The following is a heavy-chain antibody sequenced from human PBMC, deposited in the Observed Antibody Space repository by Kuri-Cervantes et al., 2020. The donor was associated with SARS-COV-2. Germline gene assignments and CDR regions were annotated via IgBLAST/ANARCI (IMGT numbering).Heavy chain of an antibody. D-gene: IGHD6-19*01. Sequence: GESLKISCAASGFTFSSYGMHWVRQAPGKGLEWVAFIRYDGSNKYYADSVKGRFTISRDNSKNTLYLQMNSLRAEDTAVYYCARDFGGPGYLPAVGFDYWGQGTLVTVSS. V-gene: IGHV3-30*02. CDR1: GFTFSSYG. J-gene: IGHJ4*02. CDR2: IRYDGSNK. CDR3: ARDFGGPGYLPAVGFDY.